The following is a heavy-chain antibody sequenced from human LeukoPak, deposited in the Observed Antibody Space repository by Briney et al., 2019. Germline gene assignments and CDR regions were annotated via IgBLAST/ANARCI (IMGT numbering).Heavy chain of an antibody. CDR3: ESLWENYYDR. Sequence: SETLSLTCAVYGGSFSGYYWSWIRQPPGKGLEWIGEINRSGSTNYNPSLKRRVPISVDTSKNQFSLKLSTVTAADTAVYYCESLWENYYDRWGQGTLVTVSS. V-gene: IGHV4-34*01. CDR1: GGSFSGYY. D-gene: IGHD3-22*01. J-gene: IGHJ4*02. CDR2: INRSGST.